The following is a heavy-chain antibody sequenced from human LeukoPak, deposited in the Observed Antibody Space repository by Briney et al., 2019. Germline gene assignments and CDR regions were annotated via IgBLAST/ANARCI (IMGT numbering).Heavy chain of an antibody. CDR1: RFTFDDYG. J-gene: IGHJ3*02. CDR3: VKDRGPYGSDAFDI. Sequence: TGGSLRLSCAASRFTFDDYGMHWVRQAPGKGLEWVSGISWNSGIIGYADSVKGRFTISRDNAKNSLYLQMNSLRPEDTALYYCVKDRGPYGSDAFDIWGQGTMVTVSS. CDR2: ISWNSGII. V-gene: IGHV3-9*01. D-gene: IGHD3-10*01.